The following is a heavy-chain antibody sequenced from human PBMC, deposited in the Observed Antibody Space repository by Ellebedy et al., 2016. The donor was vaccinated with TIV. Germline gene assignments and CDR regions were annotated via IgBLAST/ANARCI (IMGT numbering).Heavy chain of an antibody. D-gene: IGHD2-2*01. V-gene: IGHV3-15*01. CDR2: LKSKVDRGTA. J-gene: IGHJ4*02. Sequence: GESLKISXEASEFNFKIYSMAWVRQAPGKGLEWVGRLKSKVDRGTADYAAPVRGRFTISRDDSKNMFFLQMNSLKTEDTAVYYCTTDSGLTAAPASAYWGQGTLVTVSS. CDR1: EFNFKIYS. CDR3: TTDSGLTAAPASAY.